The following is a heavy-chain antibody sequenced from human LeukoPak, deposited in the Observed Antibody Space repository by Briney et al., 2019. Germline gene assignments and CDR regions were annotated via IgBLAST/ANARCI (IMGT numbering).Heavy chain of an antibody. Sequence: GESLKISCKGSGYSFTSYWIGWVRQMPGKGLEWMGIIYPGVSDTRYSPSFQGQVTISADKSISTAYLQWSSLKASDTAMYYCAKSGDLRTLSFDYWGQGTLVTVSS. CDR3: AKSGDLRTLSFDY. D-gene: IGHD4-17*01. CDR2: IYPGVSDT. CDR1: GYSFTSYW. J-gene: IGHJ4*02. V-gene: IGHV5-51*01.